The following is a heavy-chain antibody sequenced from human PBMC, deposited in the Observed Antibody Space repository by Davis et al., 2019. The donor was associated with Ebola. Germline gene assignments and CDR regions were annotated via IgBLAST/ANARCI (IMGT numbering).Heavy chain of an antibody. J-gene: IGHJ4*02. Sequence: GGSLRLSCAASGFIVSDKYMSWVRQAPGKGLEWVSVIYRDGRTYHADSVKGRFTISRDNSKNTLYLQMNSLRAEDTAVYYCAKLGGSYPQFDYWGQGTLVTVSS. CDR2: IYRDGRT. V-gene: IGHV3-53*05. CDR1: GFIVSDKY. CDR3: AKLGGSYPQFDY. D-gene: IGHD1-26*01.